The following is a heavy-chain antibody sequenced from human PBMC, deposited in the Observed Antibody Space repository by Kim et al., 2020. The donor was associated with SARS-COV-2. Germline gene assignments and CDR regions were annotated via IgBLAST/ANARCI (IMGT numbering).Heavy chain of an antibody. Sequence: GGSLRLSCAASGFTFTRYTMNWVRQAPGKGLEWVSSVKSDRTDYADSVKGRFTISRDNAKDLLYLQMSSLRAEDAAMYYCVRDGRGAGGFDYWGKGILVT. D-gene: IGHD1-26*01. CDR3: VRDGRGAGGFDY. J-gene: IGHJ4*02. CDR1: GFTFTRYT. V-gene: IGHV3-21*01. CDR2: VKSDRT.